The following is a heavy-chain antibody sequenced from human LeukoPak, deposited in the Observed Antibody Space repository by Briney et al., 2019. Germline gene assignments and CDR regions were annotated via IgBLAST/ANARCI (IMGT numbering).Heavy chain of an antibody. J-gene: IGHJ5*02. V-gene: IGHV3-30*04. CDR2: ISYDGSNK. D-gene: IGHD6-19*01. CDR3: ASSSGWYEWFDP. CDR1: GFTFSSYA. Sequence: GGSLRLSCAASGFTFSSYAMHWVRQAPGKGLEWVAVISYDGSNKYYADSVKGRFTISRDNSKNTLYLQMNSLRAEDTAVYYCASSSGWYEWFDPWGQGTLVTVSS.